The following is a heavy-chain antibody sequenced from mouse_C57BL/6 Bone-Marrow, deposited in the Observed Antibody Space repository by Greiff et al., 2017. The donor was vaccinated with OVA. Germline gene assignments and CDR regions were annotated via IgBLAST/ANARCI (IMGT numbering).Heavy chain of an antibody. CDR1: GYSFTGYY. CDR2: INPSTGGT. J-gene: IGHJ1*03. V-gene: IGHV1-42*01. D-gene: IGHD1-1*01. Sequence: VQLKQSGPELVKPGASVKISCKASGYSFTGYYMNWVKQSPEKSLEWIGEINPSTGGTTYNQKFKAKATLTVDKSSSTAYMQLKSLTSEDSAVYYCAREEDYYGSRGYFDVWGTGTTVTVSS. CDR3: AREEDYYGSRGYFDV.